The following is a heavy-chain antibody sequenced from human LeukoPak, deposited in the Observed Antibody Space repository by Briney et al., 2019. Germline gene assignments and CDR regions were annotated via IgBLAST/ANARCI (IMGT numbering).Heavy chain of an antibody. D-gene: IGHD6-19*01. J-gene: IGHJ4*02. Sequence: PGGSLRLSCAASGFTFDDYAMHWVRQAPGKGLGWVSGISWNSGSIGYADSAKGRFTISRDNAKNSLYLQMNSLRAEDTALYYCAKVPQRYSSGWYGSGVDYWGQGTLVTVSS. CDR2: ISWNSGSI. CDR3: AKVPQRYSSGWYGSGVDY. V-gene: IGHV3-9*01. CDR1: GFTFDDYA.